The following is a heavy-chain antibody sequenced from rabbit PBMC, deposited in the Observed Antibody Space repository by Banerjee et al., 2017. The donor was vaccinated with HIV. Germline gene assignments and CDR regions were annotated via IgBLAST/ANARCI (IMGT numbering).Heavy chain of an antibody. D-gene: IGHD5-1*01. J-gene: IGHJ3*01. CDR1: GFSFSNKYV. Sequence: QEQLEESGGDLVKPEGSLTLTCTASGFSFSNKYVMCWVRQAPGKGLEWIACINTSSGNTVYATWAKGRFTISRTSSTTVALQMTSLTAADTATYFCARGGVGVNGWNFGLWGQGTLVTVS. CDR3: ARGGVGVNGWNFGL. CDR2: INTSSGNT. V-gene: IGHV1S45*01.